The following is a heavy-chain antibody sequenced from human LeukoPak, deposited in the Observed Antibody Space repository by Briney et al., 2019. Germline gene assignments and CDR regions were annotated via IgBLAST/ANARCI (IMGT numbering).Heavy chain of an antibody. D-gene: IGHD3-22*01. CDR2: ISGSGGST. J-gene: IGHJ3*02. CDR3: AKVVYDSSGYYSGAFDI. Sequence: GGSLRLSCAASGFTFSSYAMSWVRQAPGKGLEWVSAISGSGGSTYYADSVKGRFTISRDNSKNTLYLQMNSLRAEDTAVYYCAKVVYDSSGYYSGAFDIWGQGTMVTVSS. CDR1: GFTFSSYA. V-gene: IGHV3-23*01.